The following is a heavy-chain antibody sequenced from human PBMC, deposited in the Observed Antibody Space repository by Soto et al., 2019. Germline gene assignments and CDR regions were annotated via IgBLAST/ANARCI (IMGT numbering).Heavy chain of an antibody. CDR1: GYRFTNYW. D-gene: IGHD2-2*01. Sequence: GESLKISCKGSGYRFTNYWIGWVRQMPGKGLEWMGMIWPDDSDTRYSPSLQGQVTISADKSISTTYLQWSSLKASDTAMYYCARGLGYCSSSSCYILHYWGQGTLVTVSS. CDR2: IWPDDSDT. J-gene: IGHJ4*02. V-gene: IGHV5-51*01. CDR3: ARGLGYCSSSSCYILHY.